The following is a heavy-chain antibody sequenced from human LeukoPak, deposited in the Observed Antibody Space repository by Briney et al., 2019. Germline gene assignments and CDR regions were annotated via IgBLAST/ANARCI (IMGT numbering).Heavy chain of an antibody. D-gene: IGHD3-22*01. CDR2: ISYDGSNK. J-gene: IGHJ4*02. CDR3: AKAASAKHTYYYDSSGSSPDY. Sequence: GGSLRLSCAASGFTFNNYGMHWVRQAPGKGLEWVAVISYDGSNKYYADSVKGRFTISRDNSKNTLYLQMNSLRAEDTAVYYCAKAASAKHTYYYDSSGSSPDYWGQGTLVTVSS. CDR1: GFTFNNYG. V-gene: IGHV3-30*18.